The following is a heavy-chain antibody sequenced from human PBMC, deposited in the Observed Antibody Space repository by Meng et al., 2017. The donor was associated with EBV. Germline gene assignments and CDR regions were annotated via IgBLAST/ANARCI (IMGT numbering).Heavy chain of an antibody. CDR1: GGSFSSYA. CDR3: ARAEIAAAGRLDY. V-gene: IGHV1-69*06. Sequence: QVPLVPAGAVVKKPGSSVKVSCKASGGSFSSYAISWVRQAPGQGLEWMGGIIPIFGTANYAQKFQGRVTITADKSTSTAYMELSSLRSEDTAVYYCARAEIAAAGRLDYWGQGTLVTVSS. CDR2: IIPIFGTA. D-gene: IGHD6-13*01. J-gene: IGHJ4*02.